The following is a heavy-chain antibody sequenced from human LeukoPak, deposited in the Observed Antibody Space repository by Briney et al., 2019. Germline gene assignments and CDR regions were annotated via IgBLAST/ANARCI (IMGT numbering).Heavy chain of an antibody. V-gene: IGHV3-21*01. Sequence: PGGSLRLSCAASGFTFSSYSMNWSRQAPGKGLEWVSSISSSSSYIYYADSVKGRFTISRDNAKNSLYLQMNSLRAEDMAVYYCARDRVLDYYDSSGYDYWGQGTLVTVSS. CDR3: ARDRVLDYYDSSGYDY. CDR1: GFTFSSYS. CDR2: ISSSSSYI. J-gene: IGHJ4*02. D-gene: IGHD3-22*01.